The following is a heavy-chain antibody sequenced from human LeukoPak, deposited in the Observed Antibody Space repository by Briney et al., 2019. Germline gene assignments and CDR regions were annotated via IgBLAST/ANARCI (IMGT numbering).Heavy chain of an antibody. CDR1: GYPFTTYW. V-gene: IGHV5-51*01. D-gene: IGHD6-19*01. CDR2: IYPGDSDT. J-gene: IGHJ4*02. CDR3: ARLRVSAAVAAPLDY. Sequence: GESLQISCQASGYPFTTYWIGWVRLLPGKGLEWMGIIYPGDSDTRYSPSLQGQVTISVDKSISTAYLQWSSLKASDTAMYYCARLRVSAAVAAPLDYWGQGTLVTVSS.